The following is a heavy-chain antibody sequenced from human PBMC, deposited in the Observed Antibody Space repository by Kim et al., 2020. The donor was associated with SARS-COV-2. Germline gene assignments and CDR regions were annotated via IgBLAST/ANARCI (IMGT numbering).Heavy chain of an antibody. V-gene: IGHV1-69*13. Sequence: SVKVSCKASGGTFSSYAISWVRQAPGQGLEWMGGIIPIFGTANYAQKFQGRVTITADESTSTAYMELSSLRSEDTAVYYCARVRFRYGDYDPQLEGMDVWGQGTTVTVSS. CDR2: IIPIFGTA. CDR3: ARVRFRYGDYDPQLEGMDV. J-gene: IGHJ6*02. CDR1: GGTFSSYA. D-gene: IGHD4-17*01.